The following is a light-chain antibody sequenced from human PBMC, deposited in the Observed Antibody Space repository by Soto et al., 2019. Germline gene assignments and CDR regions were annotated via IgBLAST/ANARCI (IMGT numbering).Light chain of an antibody. Sequence: DIQMTQSPSSLSASVGDRVTITCRASQGISTYLAWYQQRPGTVPKLLIYAASTLQSGVPSRFSGSGSGTDFTLTISSLQPGDVANYYCQEYNSAPWKFGQGTKVAIK. V-gene: IGKV1-27*01. J-gene: IGKJ1*01. CDR1: QGISTY. CDR3: QEYNSAPWK. CDR2: AAS.